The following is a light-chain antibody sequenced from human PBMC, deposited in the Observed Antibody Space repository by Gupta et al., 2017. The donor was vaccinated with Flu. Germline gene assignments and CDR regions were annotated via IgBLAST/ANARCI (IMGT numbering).Light chain of an antibody. CDR2: EDG. Sequence: VTISSAGRGANIGSEDVSWYQNVPGEAPQLIIYEDGKRPSGIPDRFSGSKSGDSATLTINGVEPADEADYYCEEWDSLNSDGVFGGGTKLTVL. V-gene: IGLV1-51*02. J-gene: IGLJ3*02. CDR1: GANIGSED. CDR3: EEWDSLNSDGV.